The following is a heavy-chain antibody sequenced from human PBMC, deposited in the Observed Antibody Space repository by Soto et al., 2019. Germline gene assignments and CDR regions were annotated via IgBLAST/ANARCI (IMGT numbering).Heavy chain of an antibody. CDR2: IIPIFGTA. CDR1: VGAFSSYA. V-gene: IGHV1-69*13. D-gene: IGHD2-2*01. J-gene: IGHJ6*02. CDR3: ARAEDIVVVPAATRYYYYGMDV. Sequence: AVRVSCKSSVGAFSSYASSWVRQAPGQGLEWMGGIIPIFGTANYAQKFQGRVTITADESTSTAYMELSSLRSEDTAVYYCARAEDIVVVPAATRYYYYGMDVWGQGTTVTVS.